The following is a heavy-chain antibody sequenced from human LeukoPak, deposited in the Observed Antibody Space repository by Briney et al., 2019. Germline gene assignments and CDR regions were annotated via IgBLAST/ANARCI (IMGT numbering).Heavy chain of an antibody. Sequence: SETLSLTCAVYGGSFSGYYWIWIRQPPGKGLDWIGEINHSGSTNYNPSLNSRVTISVDTSKNQFSLKLSSVTAADTAVYYCAGHSLWGVNYGMDVWGQGTTVTVSS. J-gene: IGHJ6*02. D-gene: IGHD3-16*01. CDR3: AGHSLWGVNYGMDV. V-gene: IGHV4-34*01. CDR1: GGSFSGYY. CDR2: INHSGST.